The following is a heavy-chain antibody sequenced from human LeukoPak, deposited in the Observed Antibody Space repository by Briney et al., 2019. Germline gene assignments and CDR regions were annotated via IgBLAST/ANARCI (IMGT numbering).Heavy chain of an antibody. CDR2: ISSSSSYI. J-gene: IGHJ4*02. Sequence: GGSLRHSCAASGFTFSSYSMNWVRQAPGKGLEGVSSISSSSSYIYYADSVKGRFTISRDNAKNSLYLQMNSLRAEDTAVYYCARVPQYYYDSSGYFADYWGQGTLVTVSS. CDR3: ARVPQYYYDSSGYFADY. D-gene: IGHD3-22*01. CDR1: GFTFSSYS. V-gene: IGHV3-21*01.